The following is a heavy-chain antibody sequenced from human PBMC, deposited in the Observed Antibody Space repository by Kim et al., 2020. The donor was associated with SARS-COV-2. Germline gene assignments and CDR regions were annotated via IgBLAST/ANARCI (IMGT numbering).Heavy chain of an antibody. Sequence: GGSLRLSCAASGFTFSDYYMNWIRQAPGKGLEWISYISYSGSYIYHADSVKGRFTISRDNAKNSLYLHMNSLRAEDTATYYCARGITGTDDYWGQGTLV. J-gene: IGHJ4*02. CDR2: ISYSGSYI. V-gene: IGHV3-11*04. CDR3: ARGITGTDDY. D-gene: IGHD1-20*01. CDR1: GFTFSDYY.